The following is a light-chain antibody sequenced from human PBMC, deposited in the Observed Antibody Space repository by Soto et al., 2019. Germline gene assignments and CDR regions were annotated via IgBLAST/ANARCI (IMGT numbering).Light chain of an antibody. CDR2: EVS. J-gene: IGLJ3*02. Sequence: QSALTQPASVSGSPGQSITISCTGTSSDVGYYNVVSWYQQHPGKAPKLMIYEVSKRPSGISNRFSGSKSGNTACLTISGLQAEDEADYYCCSYARSSTWMFGGGTQLTVL. V-gene: IGLV2-23*02. CDR3: CSYARSSTWM. CDR1: SSDVGYYNV.